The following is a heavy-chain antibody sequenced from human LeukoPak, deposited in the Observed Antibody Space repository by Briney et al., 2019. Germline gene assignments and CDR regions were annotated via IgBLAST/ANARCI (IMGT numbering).Heavy chain of an antibody. CDR2: IYYSGST. CDR1: GGSISSYY. J-gene: IGHJ4*02. D-gene: IGHD1-26*01. Sequence: SETLSLTCTVSGGSISSYYWSWIRQPPGKGLEWIGYIYYSGSTNYNPSLKSRVTISVDTSKNQFSLKLSSVTAADTAVYYCARIVGATTFDYWGQGTLVTVSS. CDR3: ARIVGATTFDY. V-gene: IGHV4-59*01.